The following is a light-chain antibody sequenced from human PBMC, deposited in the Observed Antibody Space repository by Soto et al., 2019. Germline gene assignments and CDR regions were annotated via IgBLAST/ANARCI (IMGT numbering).Light chain of an antibody. CDR1: QDIDKF. J-gene: IGKJ5*01. Sequence: DIQMTQSPSSLSASVGDRVTITCQASQDIDKFLNWYQQKPGKPPKLLIDDASNLATGVPSRFSGRGSGTDFTFTISSQQPEDVATYYCQQYDDLPITFGQGTRLQIK. CDR2: DAS. CDR3: QQYDDLPIT. V-gene: IGKV1-33*01.